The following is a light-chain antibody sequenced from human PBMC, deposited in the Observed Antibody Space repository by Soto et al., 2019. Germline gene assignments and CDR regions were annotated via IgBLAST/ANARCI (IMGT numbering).Light chain of an antibody. V-gene: IGLV1-40*01. J-gene: IGLJ3*02. Sequence: QSALTQPPSVSGAPGQTVSISCTGSSSNLGTGYDVHWYQQFPGRAPKLLIYADNKRPSGVPDRISGSKSGTSASLAMAGLQAEDEANYYCQSYDVSLSAWVFGGGTQLTVL. CDR2: ADN. CDR3: QSYDVSLSAWV. CDR1: SSNLGTGYD.